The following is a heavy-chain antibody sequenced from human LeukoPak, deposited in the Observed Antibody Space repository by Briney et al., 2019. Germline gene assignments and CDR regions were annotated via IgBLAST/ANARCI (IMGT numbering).Heavy chain of an antibody. D-gene: IGHD2-2*02. CDR2: IKQDGSEK. J-gene: IGHJ4*02. V-gene: IGHV3-7*01. CDR1: GFTFSSYW. CDR3: ARVDCSSTSCYTGFDY. Sequence: GGSLRLSCAASGFTFSSYWMSWVRQAPGKGLEWVANIKQDGSEKYYVDSVKGRFTISRDNAKSSLYLQMNSLRAEDTAVYYCARVDCSSTSCYTGFDYWGQGTLVTVSS.